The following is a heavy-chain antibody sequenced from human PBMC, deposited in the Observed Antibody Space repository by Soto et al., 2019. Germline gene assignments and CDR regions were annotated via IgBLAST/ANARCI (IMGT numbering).Heavy chain of an antibody. Sequence: SAPLSLTRTVSGGSISSSSWYWGWIRQHPGKGLEWIGSIYYSGSTNYNPSLKSRVTISVDTSKNQFSLKLSSVTAADTAVYYCATDRDYYDSKGDYGMDVWGQGTTVTVSS. J-gene: IGHJ6*02. D-gene: IGHD3-22*01. V-gene: IGHV4-39*07. CDR3: ATDRDYYDSKGDYGMDV. CDR2: IYYSGST. CDR1: GGSISSSSWY.